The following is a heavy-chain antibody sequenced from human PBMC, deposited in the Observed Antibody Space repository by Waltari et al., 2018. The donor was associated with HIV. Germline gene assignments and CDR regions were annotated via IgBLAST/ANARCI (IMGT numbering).Heavy chain of an antibody. D-gene: IGHD3-10*01. CDR2: IDPDESDT. J-gene: IGHJ4*02. Sequence: DVQLVQSGAEIKKPGESLKISCKGSGYSFTTNWIGWVRQMPGKGLDWMAIIDPDESDTRYTPSFRGQVTISVDRSISAAHLSWRRLKTSDTGIYYFVTSAYGANSWIDYWGQGTPVTVSS. CDR1: GYSFTTNW. CDR3: VTSAYGANSWIDY. V-gene: IGHV5-51*01.